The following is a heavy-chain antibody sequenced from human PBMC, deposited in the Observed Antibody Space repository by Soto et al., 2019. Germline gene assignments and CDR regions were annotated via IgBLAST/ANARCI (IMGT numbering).Heavy chain of an antibody. CDR2: INHSGST. J-gene: IGHJ4*02. V-gene: IGHV4-34*01. CDR1: GGSFSGYY. Sequence: SETLSLTCAVYGGSFSGYYWSWIRQPPGKGLEWIGEINHSGSTNYNPSLKSRVTISVDTSKNQFSLKLSSVTAADTAVYYCERGLLVQPGRGVIPFLYWAQGTLVTVSS. CDR3: ERGLLVQPGRGVIPFLY. D-gene: IGHD3-10*01.